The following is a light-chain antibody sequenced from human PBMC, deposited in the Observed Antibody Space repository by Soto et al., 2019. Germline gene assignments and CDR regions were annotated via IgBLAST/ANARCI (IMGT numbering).Light chain of an antibody. CDR3: QQSYSTTWT. CDR1: QSVSSSY. J-gene: IGKJ1*01. Sequence: PGERVTLSRSASQSVSSSYLTWYQQKPGQAPRLLIYGASTRATSIPARFSGSGSETDFTLTISSLQPEDFATYSCQQSYSTTWTFGQGTKVDIK. CDR2: GAS. V-gene: IGKV3D-7*01.